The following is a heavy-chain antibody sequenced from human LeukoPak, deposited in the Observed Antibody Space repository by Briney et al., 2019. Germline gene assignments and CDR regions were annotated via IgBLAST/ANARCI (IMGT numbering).Heavy chain of an antibody. CDR1: GGTFSSYA. V-gene: IGHV1-69*05. D-gene: IGHD3-10*01. J-gene: IGHJ4*02. Sequence: SVKVSCKASGGTFSSYAISWVRQAPGQGLEWTGRIIPIFGTANYAQKFQGRVTITTDESTSTAYMELSSLRSEETAVYYCARDSNEGFGELLSVYWGQGTLVTVSS. CDR3: ARDSNEGFGELLSVY. CDR2: IIPIFGTA.